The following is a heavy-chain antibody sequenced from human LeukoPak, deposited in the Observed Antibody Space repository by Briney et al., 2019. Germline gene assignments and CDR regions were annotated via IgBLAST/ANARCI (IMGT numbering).Heavy chain of an antibody. Sequence: GAPLNISGKGSGYSFTSYWSGWGRQIPGKGLEWMGIIYPGDSDTRYSPSFQGQVTISADNYISTAYLQASSLKASDTGMYYCARDPYDSSGYPIPFDYWGQGTLVTVSS. CDR1: GYSFTSYW. V-gene: IGHV5-51*01. J-gene: IGHJ4*02. CDR3: ARDPYDSSGYPIPFDY. CDR2: IYPGDSDT. D-gene: IGHD3-22*01.